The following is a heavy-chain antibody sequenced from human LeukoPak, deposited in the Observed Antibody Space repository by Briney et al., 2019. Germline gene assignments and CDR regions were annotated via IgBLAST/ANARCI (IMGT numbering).Heavy chain of an antibody. V-gene: IGHV3-7*01. CDR3: ARDSHRYCSSTSCPSRDYYMDV. CDR1: GFTFSSYW. D-gene: IGHD2-2*01. Sequence: GGSLRLSCAASGFTFSSYWMSWVRQAPGHGLQRVANIKQDGSEKYYVDSVKGRFTISRDNAKNSLYLQMNSLRAEDTAVYYCARDSHRYCSSTSCPSRDYYMDVWGKGTTVTVS. CDR2: IKQDGSEK. J-gene: IGHJ6*03.